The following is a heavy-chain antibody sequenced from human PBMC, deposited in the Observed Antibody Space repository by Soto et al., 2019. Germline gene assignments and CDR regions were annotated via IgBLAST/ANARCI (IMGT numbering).Heavy chain of an antibody. J-gene: IGHJ3*01. V-gene: IGHV4-4*02. D-gene: IGHD2-21*01. Sequence: SETLSLTCAVSGGSIRSSSWWTWLRQSPGKGLEWIGEFYHAGSPHYNPSFQSRVTISADTSKNLFSLRLTSVTAADTAIYYCSRASSFRGDFDFWGQGTAVTVS. CDR3: SRASSFRGDFDF. CDR2: FYHAGSP. CDR1: GGSIRSSSW.